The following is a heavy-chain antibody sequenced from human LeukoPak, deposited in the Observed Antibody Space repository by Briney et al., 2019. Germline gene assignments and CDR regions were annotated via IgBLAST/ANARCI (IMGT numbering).Heavy chain of an antibody. Sequence: GGSLRLSCAASRFTVSSNYMTWVRQAAGKGLEWVSVIYSGGSTYYADSVKGRFTISRGNSKNTLYLQMNSLGAEDTAVYYCATIDYWGQGTLVTVSS. CDR3: ATIDY. CDR2: IYSGGST. CDR1: RFTVSSNY. V-gene: IGHV3-66*01. J-gene: IGHJ4*02.